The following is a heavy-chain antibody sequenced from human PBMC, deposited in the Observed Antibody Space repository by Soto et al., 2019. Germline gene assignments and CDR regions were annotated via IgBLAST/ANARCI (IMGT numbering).Heavy chain of an antibody. CDR3: VRVVTVVKSFHRCYLDL. V-gene: IGHV1-69*12. CDR1: GGTFSSYA. D-gene: IGHD2-15*01. J-gene: IGHJ2*01. Sequence: QVQLVQSGAEVKKPGSSVKVSCKASGGTFSSYAISWVRQAPGQGLEWMGGIIPIFGTTNYAQKFQGRVTFTAYDSTSRAYMVLRSLMSEDTDVYYCVRVVTVVKSFHRCYLDLWGRGTLLTVSS. CDR2: IIPIFGTT.